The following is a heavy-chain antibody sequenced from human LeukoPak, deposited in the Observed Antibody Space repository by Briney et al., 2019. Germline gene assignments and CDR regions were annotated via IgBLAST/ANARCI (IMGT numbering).Heavy chain of an antibody. CDR3: ARALSSTGGSYYFDS. V-gene: IGHV3-30*02. CDR2: VRYDGSEK. J-gene: IGHJ4*02. Sequence: PGGSLRLSCIASGFTLSHHGMHWVRQPPGKGLEWVAFVRYDGSEKYYADSVKGRFTVSRDNSNNALDLQMNTLTVEDTAVYYCARALSSTGGSYYFDSWGQGTLVNASS. CDR1: GFTLSHHG. D-gene: IGHD1-14*01.